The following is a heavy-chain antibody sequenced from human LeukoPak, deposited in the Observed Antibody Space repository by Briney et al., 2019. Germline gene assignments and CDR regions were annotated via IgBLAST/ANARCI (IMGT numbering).Heavy chain of an antibody. CDR3: ARDGAVGATGFEAGDY. CDR2: INAGNGNT. V-gene: IGHV1-3*01. CDR1: GYTFTSYA. Sequence: ASVKVSCKASGYTFTSYAMHWVRQAPGQRLEWMGWINAGNGNTNYAQKLQGRVTMTTDTSTSTAYMELRSLRSDDTAVYYCARDGAVGATGFEAGDYWGQGTLVTVSS. D-gene: IGHD1-26*01. J-gene: IGHJ4*02.